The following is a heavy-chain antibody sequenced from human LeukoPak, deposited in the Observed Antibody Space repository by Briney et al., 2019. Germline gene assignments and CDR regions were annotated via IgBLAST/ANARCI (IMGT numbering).Heavy chain of an antibody. D-gene: IGHD4-17*01. CDR3: ARGVPRIPHDYGDYVLDY. CDR2: INPNSGGT. V-gene: IGHV1-2*02. CDR1: GYTFTGYY. Sequence: ASVKVSCKASGYTFTGYYMHWVRQAPGQGLEWMGWINPNSGGTNYAQKFQGRVTMTRDTSISTAYMELSRLRSDDTAVYYCARGVPRIPHDYGDYVLDYWGQGTLVTVSS. J-gene: IGHJ4*02.